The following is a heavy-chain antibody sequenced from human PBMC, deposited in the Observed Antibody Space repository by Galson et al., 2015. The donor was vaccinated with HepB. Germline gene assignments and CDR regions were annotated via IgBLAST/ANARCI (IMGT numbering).Heavy chain of an antibody. CDR2: TYYRAKWYS. Sequence: CAISGDSVSSNSAAWNWIRQSPSRGLEWLGRTYYRAKWYSDYAVSVESRITINPDTSKNQVSLQLNSVTPEDTAIYYCARVSDTIYYYGMDVWGQGTTVTVSS. D-gene: IGHD1-14*01. J-gene: IGHJ6*02. CDR1: GDSVSSNSAA. CDR3: ARVSDTIYYYGMDV. V-gene: IGHV6-1*01.